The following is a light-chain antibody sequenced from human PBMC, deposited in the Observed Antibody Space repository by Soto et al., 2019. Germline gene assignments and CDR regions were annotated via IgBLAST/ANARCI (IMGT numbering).Light chain of an antibody. CDR1: QSVSSNF. CDR3: QFYGVLRKT. J-gene: IGKJ1*01. Sequence: EIVLTQSPGTLSLSPGERGTLSCRASQSVSSNFLAWYQQKPGQAPRLLIFDASTRATGIPDRISGSGSGTDFTLTISRLEREDGAVFHCQFYGVLRKTFGKGTKV. CDR2: DAS. V-gene: IGKV3-20*01.